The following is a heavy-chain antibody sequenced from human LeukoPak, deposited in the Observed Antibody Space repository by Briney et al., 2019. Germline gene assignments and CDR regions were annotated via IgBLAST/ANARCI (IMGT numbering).Heavy chain of an antibody. Sequence: GGSLRLSCAASGFTFSSYGMNWVRQAPGKGLEWVSSISGSGSRTYYADSVKGRFTISRDKSKNTLYLQMNSLRAEDTAVYYCAKGSGSYLSPLYYFDYWGQGTLVTVSS. J-gene: IGHJ4*02. D-gene: IGHD1-26*01. CDR3: AKGSGSYLSPLYYFDY. CDR2: ISGSGSRT. CDR1: GFTFSSYG. V-gene: IGHV3-23*01.